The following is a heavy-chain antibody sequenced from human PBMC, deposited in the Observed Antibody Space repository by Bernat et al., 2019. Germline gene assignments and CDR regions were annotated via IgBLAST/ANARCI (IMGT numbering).Heavy chain of an antibody. CDR3: AREVFYYDILTGYYTTYYYGMDV. D-gene: IGHD3-9*01. Sequence: QVQLVQSGAEVKKPGASVKVSCKASGYTFTSYDINWVRQATGQGLEWMGWMNPNSGNTGYAQKFQGRVTMTRNTSISTAYMELRSLRSDDTAVYYCAREVFYYDILTGYYTTYYYGMDVWGQGTTVTVSS. J-gene: IGHJ6*02. V-gene: IGHV1-8*01. CDR2: MNPNSGNT. CDR1: GYTFTSYD.